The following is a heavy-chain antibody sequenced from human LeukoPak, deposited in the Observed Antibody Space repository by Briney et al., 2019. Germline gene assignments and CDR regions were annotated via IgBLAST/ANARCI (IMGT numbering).Heavy chain of an antibody. CDR2: ISGSGGST. CDR1: GFTFSSYW. V-gene: IGHV3-23*01. CDR3: AKEGYCGGDCYREFDY. D-gene: IGHD2-21*02. J-gene: IGHJ4*02. Sequence: GGSLRLSCAASGFTFSSYWMSWVRQAPGKGPEWVSGISGSGGSTYYADSVKGRFTISRDNSKNTLYLQMNSLRAEDTAVYYCAKEGYCGGDCYREFDYWGQGTLVTVSS.